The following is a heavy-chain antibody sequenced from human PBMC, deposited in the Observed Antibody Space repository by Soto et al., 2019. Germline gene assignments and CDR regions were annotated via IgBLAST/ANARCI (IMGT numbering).Heavy chain of an antibody. CDR1: GCTFSSYA. Sequence: ASVKVSCKASGCTFSSYAISWVRQAPGQGLEWMGGILSMFGKANYAQKFQGRVTITADHMELSSLRSEDTAVYYCARVSASYSGYYFDYWGQGTLVTVSS. CDR2: ILSMFGKA. CDR3: ARVSASYSGYYFDY. J-gene: IGHJ4*02. V-gene: IGHV1-69*13. D-gene: IGHD5-12*01.